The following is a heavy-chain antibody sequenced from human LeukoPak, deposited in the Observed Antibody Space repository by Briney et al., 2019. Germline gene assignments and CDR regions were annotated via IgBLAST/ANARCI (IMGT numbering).Heavy chain of an antibody. CDR1: GGTFSSYA. Sequence: SVKVSCKASGGTFSSYALSWVRQAPGQGLEWMGGIIPIFGTANYAQKFQGRVTITADESTSTAYMELSSLRSEDTAVYYCAIQRIVQNWFDPWGQGILVTVSS. V-gene: IGHV1-69*13. CDR2: IIPIFGTA. D-gene: IGHD2/OR15-2a*01. J-gene: IGHJ5*02. CDR3: AIQRIVQNWFDP.